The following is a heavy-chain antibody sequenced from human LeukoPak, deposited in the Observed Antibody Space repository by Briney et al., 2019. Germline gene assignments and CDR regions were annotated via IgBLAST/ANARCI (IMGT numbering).Heavy chain of an antibody. V-gene: IGHV4-39*01. J-gene: IGHJ5*02. D-gene: IGHD2-2*01. CDR3: ARHRERSSYQLLWPWFDP. CDR1: GGSISSSSYY. Sequence: SETLSLTCTVSGGSISSSSYYCGWIRQPPGKGLEWIGSIYYSGSTYYNPSLKSRVTISVDTSKNQFSLKLSSVTAADTAVYYCARHRERSSYQLLWPWFDPWGQGTLVTVSS. CDR2: IYYSGST.